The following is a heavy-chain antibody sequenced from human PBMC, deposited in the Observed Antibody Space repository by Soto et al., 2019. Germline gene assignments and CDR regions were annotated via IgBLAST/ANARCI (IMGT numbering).Heavy chain of an antibody. CDR2: ISAYNGNT. D-gene: IGHD2-15*01. CDR3: ARDHRGGTDAFDT. V-gene: IGHV1-18*01. CDR1: GYTFTSFG. J-gene: IGHJ3*02. Sequence: QVQLVQSGAEVKKPGASVKVSCKASGYTFTSFGISWVRQAPGQGHEWMGWISAYNGNTNYAENLQDRVTMTTDTSTSTAYMELRSLRSDDTAVYYCARDHRGGTDAFDTWGQGTMVTVSS.